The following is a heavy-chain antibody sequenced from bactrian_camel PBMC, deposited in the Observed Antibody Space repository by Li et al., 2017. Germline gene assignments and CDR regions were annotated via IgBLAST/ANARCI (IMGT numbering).Heavy chain of an antibody. V-gene: IGHV3S53*01. CDR2: IDSIYRT. D-gene: IGHD2*01. Sequence: HVQLVESGGGSVQAGGSLRLSCAVSGRGYSRYCMAWFRQAPEKEREAVAFIDSIYRTSYTDSVRGRSKISRDNAKNTVYLQMNSLKLEDTAVYYCVSNFAGGSWVVWRLGPGDPGHRL. CDR3: VSNFAGGSWVVWR. J-gene: IGHJ4*01. CDR1: GRGYSRYC.